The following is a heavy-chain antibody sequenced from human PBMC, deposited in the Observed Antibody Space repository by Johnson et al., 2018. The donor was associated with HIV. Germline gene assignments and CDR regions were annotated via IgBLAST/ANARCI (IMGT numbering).Heavy chain of an antibody. Sequence: VQLVESGGGLVKPGGSLRLSCTASGFTFSNVWMSWVRQAPGKGLEWVGRIKRKPDGGTTDYAGPVKGRFTITRDDSKNKLYLQMNSLKTEDTAVYYCTTDLAAVGSGAFDIWGQGTMVTVSS. D-gene: IGHD6-13*01. CDR1: GFTFSNVW. CDR3: TTDLAAVGSGAFDI. J-gene: IGHJ3*02. V-gene: IGHV3-15*01. CDR2: IKRKPDGGTT.